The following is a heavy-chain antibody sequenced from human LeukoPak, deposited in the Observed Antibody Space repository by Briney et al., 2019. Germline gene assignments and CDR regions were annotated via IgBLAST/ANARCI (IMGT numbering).Heavy chain of an antibody. J-gene: IGHJ4*02. Sequence: GRSLRLSCAASGFTFSSYAMHWVRQAPGKGLEWVAVISYDGSNKYYADSVKGRFTISRDNSKNTLYLQMNSLRAEDTAVYYCARGYCSSTSCLRFNYWGQGTLVTVSS. CDR3: ARGYCSSTSCLRFNY. D-gene: IGHD2-2*01. V-gene: IGHV3-30-3*01. CDR2: ISYDGSNK. CDR1: GFTFSSYA.